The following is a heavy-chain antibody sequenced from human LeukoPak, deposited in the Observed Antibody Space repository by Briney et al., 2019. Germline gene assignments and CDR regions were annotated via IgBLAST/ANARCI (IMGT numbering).Heavy chain of an antibody. CDR3: ARDFSSWYSRPYSFDY. D-gene: IGHD6-13*01. CDR1: GFTFSDYY. V-gene: IGHV3-11*01. Sequence: GGSLRLSCAASGFTFSDYYMSWIRQAPGKGLEWVSYISSSGSTIYYADSVKGRFTISRDNAKNSLYLQMNSLRAEDTAVYYCARDFSSWYSRPYSFDYWGQRTLVTVSS. J-gene: IGHJ4*02. CDR2: ISSSGSTI.